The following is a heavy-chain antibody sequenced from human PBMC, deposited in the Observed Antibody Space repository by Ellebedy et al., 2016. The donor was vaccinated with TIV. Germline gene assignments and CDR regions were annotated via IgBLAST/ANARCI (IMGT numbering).Heavy chain of an antibody. CDR2: ISYDGSNK. J-gene: IGHJ6*02. CDR3: ARDGVVVAATGYGMDV. V-gene: IGHV3-30*04. CDR1: GFTFSSYA. Sequence: GGSLRLXXAASGFTFSSYAMHWVRQAPGKGLEWVAVISYDGSNKYYADSVKGRFTISRDNSKNTLYLQMNSLRAEDTAVYYCARDGVVVAATGYGMDVWGQGTTVTVSS. D-gene: IGHD2-15*01.